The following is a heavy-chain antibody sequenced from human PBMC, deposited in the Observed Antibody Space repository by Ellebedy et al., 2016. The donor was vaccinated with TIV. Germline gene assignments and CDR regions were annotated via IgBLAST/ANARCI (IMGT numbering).Heavy chain of an antibody. CDR1: GYTFTSRW. CDR3: ASAYDYGDNRWFDA. CDR2: IDPSDAYT. V-gene: IGHV5-10-1*01. D-gene: IGHD4/OR15-4a*01. Sequence: GESLKISCKASGYTFTSRWISWVRQMPGKGLEWMGRIDPSDAYTKYSPSFQGHVRISTDKSINTVYLQWRSLKASDTAIYSCASAYDYGDNRWFDAWGQGTLVIVSS. J-gene: IGHJ5*02.